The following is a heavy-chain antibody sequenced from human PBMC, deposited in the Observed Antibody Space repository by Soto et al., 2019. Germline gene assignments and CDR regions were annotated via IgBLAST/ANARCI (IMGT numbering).Heavy chain of an antibody. V-gene: IGHV4-39*01. Sequence: SETLSLTCTVSGGSISSSSYYWGWIRQPPGKGLEWIGSIYYSGSTYYNPSLKSRVTISVDTSKNQFSLKLSSVTAAVTAVYYCARLLRHNYYGMDVWGQGTTVTVSS. CDR3: ARLLRHNYYGMDV. CDR1: GGSISSSSYY. CDR2: IYYSGST. J-gene: IGHJ6*02. D-gene: IGHD5-12*01.